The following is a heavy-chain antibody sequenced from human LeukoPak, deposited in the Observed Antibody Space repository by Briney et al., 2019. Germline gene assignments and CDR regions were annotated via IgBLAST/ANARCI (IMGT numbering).Heavy chain of an antibody. CDR3: ARDPPEDEWNSLDS. CDR1: GGSVNGYY. J-gene: IGHJ4*02. V-gene: IGHV4-59*02. CDR2: IHYSGLS. Sequence: SETLSLTCTVSGGSVNGYYWNWIRQPPGKGLEWIGFIHYSGLSVYSPSLQSRVTMSVDTSRNQFSLDLSSVTAADTALYYCARDPPEDEWNSLDSWGQGILVTVSS. D-gene: IGHD1-7*01.